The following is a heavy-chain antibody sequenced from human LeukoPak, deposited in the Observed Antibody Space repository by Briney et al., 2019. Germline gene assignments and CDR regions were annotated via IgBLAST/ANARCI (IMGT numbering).Heavy chain of an antibody. Sequence: SETLSLTCTDSGGSISSYYWSWIRQPPGEGLEWIGYIYYSGSTNYNPSLKSRVTISVDTTKNQFSLKLSSVTAADTAVYYCARGDDASGYQNFDYWGQGTLVTVSS. CDR3: ARGDDASGYQNFDY. D-gene: IGHD3-3*01. CDR1: GGSISSYY. CDR2: IYYSGST. V-gene: IGHV4-59*01. J-gene: IGHJ4*02.